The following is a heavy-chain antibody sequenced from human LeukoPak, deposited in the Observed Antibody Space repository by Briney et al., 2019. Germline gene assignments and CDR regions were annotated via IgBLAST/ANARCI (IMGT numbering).Heavy chain of an antibody. CDR2: IYYSGST. CDR1: GGSLSSYY. CDR3: ARLKYGDYGLYYFDY. J-gene: IGHJ4*02. D-gene: IGHD4-17*01. V-gene: IGHV4-59*08. Sequence: SETLSLTCTVSGGSLSSYYWNWIRQPPGKGLEWIGYIYYSGSTNYNPSLESRVTISVDTSKNQFSLKLSSVAAADTAVYYCARLKYGDYGLYYFDYWGQGTLVTVSS.